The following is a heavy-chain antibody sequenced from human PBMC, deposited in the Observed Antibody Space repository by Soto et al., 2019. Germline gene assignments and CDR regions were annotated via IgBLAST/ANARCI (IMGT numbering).Heavy chain of an antibody. J-gene: IGHJ5*02. D-gene: IGHD6-6*01. V-gene: IGHV3-23*01. CDR1: GFTFSSYA. Sequence: GGSLRLSCAASGFTFSSYAMSWVRQAPGKGLEWVSGISGSGGSTYYADSVKGRFTISRDNSKNTLYLQMNSLRAEDTAVYYCAKDMAARPRYNWFDPWGQGTLVTVSS. CDR2: ISGSGGST. CDR3: AKDMAARPRYNWFDP.